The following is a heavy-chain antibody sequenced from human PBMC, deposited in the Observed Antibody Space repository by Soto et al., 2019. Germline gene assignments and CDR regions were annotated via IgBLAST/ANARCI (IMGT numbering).Heavy chain of an antibody. J-gene: IGHJ5*02. CDR2: FDPEDGET. CDR1: GYTLTELS. CDR3: ATLLNGALTYNWFDP. V-gene: IGHV1-24*01. Sequence: GASVKVSCKVSGYTLTELSMHWVRQAPGKGLEWMGGFDPEDGETIYAQKFQGRVTMTEDTSTDTAYMELSSLRSEDTAVYYCATLLNGALTYNWFDPWGQGTLVTVSS. D-gene: IGHD3-10*01.